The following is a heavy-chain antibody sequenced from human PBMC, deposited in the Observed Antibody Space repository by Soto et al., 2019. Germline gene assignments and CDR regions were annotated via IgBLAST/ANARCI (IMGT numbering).Heavy chain of an antibody. Sequence: GGSLRLSCTASGFTFNTYRMHWVRQAPGKGLEWVAVIWFDGSNKIYLDSVKGRFTISRDNSKNTLYLQMNSLRAEDTAVYYCVRSRYQLLNNWFDPWGQGTLVTVSS. CDR2: IWFDGSNK. V-gene: IGHV3-33*03. CDR3: VRSRYQLLNNWFDP. CDR1: GFTFNTYR. J-gene: IGHJ5*02. D-gene: IGHD2-2*01.